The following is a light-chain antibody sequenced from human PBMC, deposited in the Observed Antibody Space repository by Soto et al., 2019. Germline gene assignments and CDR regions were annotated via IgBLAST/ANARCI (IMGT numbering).Light chain of an antibody. Sequence: DIQMTQSPSSLSACVGDSVTISCRASQTINKNLNWYQQKSGKAPNLLIYGASNFQSGVPSRFRGSGSGTDFTLAITDLQPEDVATYYCQQSFHTPYTFGHGTKLEI. CDR3: QQSFHTPYT. V-gene: IGKV1-39*01. CDR1: QTINKN. CDR2: GAS. J-gene: IGKJ2*01.